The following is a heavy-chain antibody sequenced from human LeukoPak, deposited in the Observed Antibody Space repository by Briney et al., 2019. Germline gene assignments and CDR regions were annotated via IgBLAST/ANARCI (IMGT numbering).Heavy chain of an antibody. D-gene: IGHD2/OR15-2a*01. CDR1: GFTFSSYA. V-gene: IGHV3-23*01. J-gene: IGHJ4*02. CDR3: ARRMT. CDR2: ISRSSDGT. Sequence: GGSLRLSCAASGFTFSSYAMSWVRQAPGKGLEWVSSISRSSDGTYYADSVKGRFTISRDNSKNTLYLRMNSLRVKDTAVYYCARRMTWGQGTLVTVSS.